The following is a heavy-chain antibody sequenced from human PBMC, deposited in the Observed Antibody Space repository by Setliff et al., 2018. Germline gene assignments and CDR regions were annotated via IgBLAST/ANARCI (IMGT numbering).Heavy chain of an antibody. CDR3: ATCRYQVPYNH. Sequence: SETLSLTCTVSGGAITSSSYLWGWIRQPPGKGLEWIGTIYDSGTTYYNPSLKSRVTISVDTSKNQFSLKLSSVTAADTGVYYCATCRYQVPYNHWGQGTLVTVSS. D-gene: IGHD2-2*01. J-gene: IGHJ5*02. CDR2: IYDSGTT. CDR1: GGAITSSSYL. V-gene: IGHV4-39*01.